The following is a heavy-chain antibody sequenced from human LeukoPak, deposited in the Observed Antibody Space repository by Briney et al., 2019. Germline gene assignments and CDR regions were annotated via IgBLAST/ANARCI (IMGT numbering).Heavy chain of an antibody. CDR1: GFTFSDYY. J-gene: IGHJ4*02. Sequence: GGSLRLSCAASGFTFSDYYMSWIRQAPGKGLEWVSYISSSGSTIYYADSVKGRFTISRDNSKNTLYLQMNSLRAEDTAVYYCARAYSSSLVVDYWGQGTLVTVSS. CDR2: ISSSGSTI. CDR3: ARAYSSSLVVDY. V-gene: IGHV3-11*04. D-gene: IGHD6-6*01.